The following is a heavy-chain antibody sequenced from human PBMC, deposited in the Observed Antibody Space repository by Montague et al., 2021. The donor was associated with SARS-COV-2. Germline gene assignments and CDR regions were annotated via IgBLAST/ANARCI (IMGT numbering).Heavy chain of an antibody. J-gene: IGHJ5*02. CDR2: VYPLATN. CDR3: ASYDFWSGYTDDL. D-gene: IGHD3-3*01. CDR1: GVSITSDIYF. V-gene: IGHV4-61*02. Sequence: TLSLTCTVSGVSITSDIYFWHWFRQPAGKGLEWIGRVYPLATNKYNPSLRSRLTLAFDTSKNQISLNLTSVAAADAAVYYCASYDFWSGYTDDLWGPGIRVTVSS.